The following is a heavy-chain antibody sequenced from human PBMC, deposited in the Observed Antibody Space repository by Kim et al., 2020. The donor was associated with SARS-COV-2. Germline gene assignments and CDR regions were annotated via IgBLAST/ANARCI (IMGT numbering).Heavy chain of an antibody. V-gene: IGHV4-38-2*02. CDR2: IYHSGST. Sequence: SETLSLTCTVSGYSISSGYYWGWIRQPPGKGLEWIGSIYHSGSTYYNPSLKSRVTISVDTSKNQFSLKLSSVTAADTAVYYCARDAFAVGVVTAIPGAIDYWGQGTLVTVSS. D-gene: IGHD2-21*02. CDR1: GYSISSGYY. J-gene: IGHJ4*02. CDR3: ARDAFAVGVVTAIPGAIDY.